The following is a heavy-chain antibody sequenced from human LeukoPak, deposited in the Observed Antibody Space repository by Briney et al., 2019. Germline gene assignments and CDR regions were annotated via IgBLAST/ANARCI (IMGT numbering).Heavy chain of an antibody. J-gene: IGHJ6*02. V-gene: IGHV1-2*02. CDR3: ARETGGVYYYYYGMDV. CDR1: GYTFTGYY. D-gene: IGHD3-10*01. Sequence: ASVKVSCKASGYTFTGYYMHWVRQAPGQGLEWMGWINPNSGGTNYAQKLQGRVTMTTDTSTSTAYMELRSLRSDDTAVYYCARETGGVYYYYYGMDVWGQGTTVTVSS. CDR2: INPNSGGT.